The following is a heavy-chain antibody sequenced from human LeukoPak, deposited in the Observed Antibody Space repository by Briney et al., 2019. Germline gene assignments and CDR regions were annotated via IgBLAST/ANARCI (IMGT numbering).Heavy chain of an antibody. J-gene: IGHJ4*02. V-gene: IGHV1-8*01. CDR3: ARNVASTGYFVY. D-gene: IGHD2-21*01. Sequence: VTVSCKGSGYAFTTYDINWGRQATGQGVEWLGWMNPKSGNTGNVQKFQGRVSMTRDTSISTAYMELSSLRSEDTAVYYCARNVASTGYFVYWGQGTLVTVSS. CDR2: MNPKSGNT. CDR1: GYAFTTYD.